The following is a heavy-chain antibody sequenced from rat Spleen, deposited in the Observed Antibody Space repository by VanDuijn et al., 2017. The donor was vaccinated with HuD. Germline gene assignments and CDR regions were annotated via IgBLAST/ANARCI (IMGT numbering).Heavy chain of an antibody. Sequence: EVQLVESGGGLVQPGRSLKLSCAASGFTFSRFAMAWMRQAPKKGLEWVATITSGGTNTYYPDSVKGRFTISRDNAKSTLSLQMDSLRSEDTATYYCARRHYGYTDYFDYWGQGVMVTVSS. D-gene: IGHD1-9*01. CDR3: ARRHYGYTDYFDY. CDR1: GFTFSRFA. J-gene: IGHJ2*01. CDR2: ITSGGTNT. V-gene: IGHV5-25*01.